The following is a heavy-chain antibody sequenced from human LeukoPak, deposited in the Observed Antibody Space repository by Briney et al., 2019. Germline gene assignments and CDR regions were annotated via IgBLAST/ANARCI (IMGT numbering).Heavy chain of an antibody. J-gene: IGHJ4*02. Sequence: ASVKVSCKASGGTFSSYAISWVRQAPGQGLEWMGGIIPIFGTANYAQKFQGRVTITTDESTSTAYMELSRLRSEDTAVYYCASTMIVVVITSGSFDYWGQGTLVTVSS. CDR3: ASTMIVVVITSGSFDY. CDR1: GGTFSSYA. D-gene: IGHD3-22*01. CDR2: IIPIFGTA. V-gene: IGHV1-69*05.